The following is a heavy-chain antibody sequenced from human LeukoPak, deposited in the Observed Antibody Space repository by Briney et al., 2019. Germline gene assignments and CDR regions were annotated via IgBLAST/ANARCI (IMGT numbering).Heavy chain of an antibody. D-gene: IGHD1-7*01. Sequence: GGSLRLSCAASGFTFSSYAMHWVRQAPGKGLEWVAVISYDGSNKYYADSVKGRFTISRDNSKNTLYLQMNSLRAEDTAVYYCARGRQAGTTGVGDYWGQGTLVTVSS. V-gene: IGHV3-30-3*01. CDR3: ARGRQAGTTGVGDY. CDR1: GFTFSSYA. CDR2: ISYDGSNK. J-gene: IGHJ4*02.